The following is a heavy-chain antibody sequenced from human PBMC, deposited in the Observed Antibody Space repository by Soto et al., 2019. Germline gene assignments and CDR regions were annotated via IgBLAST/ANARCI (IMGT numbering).Heavy chain of an antibody. CDR2: ISAYNGNT. CDR3: ARDEFGDPGVD. CDR1: GSPLTSYR. V-gene: IGHV1-18*01. Sequence: ASMNVSAKAAGSPLTSYRISLVRQAPGQGLEWMGWISAYNGNTNYAQKLQGRVTMTTDTSTSTAYMELRSLRSDDTAVYYCARDEFGDPGVDWGQGTLVTVSS. J-gene: IGHJ4*02. D-gene: IGHD4-17*01.